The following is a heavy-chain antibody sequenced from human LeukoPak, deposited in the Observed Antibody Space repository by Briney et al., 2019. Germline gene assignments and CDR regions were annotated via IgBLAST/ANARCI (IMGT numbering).Heavy chain of an antibody. D-gene: IGHD2-2*01. J-gene: IGHJ4*02. CDR1: GGSFSGYY. Sequence: SETLSLTCAVYGGSFSGYYWSWIRQPPGKGLEWIGEINHSGSTNYHPSLKSRVTISVDTSKNQFSLKLSSVTAADTAVYYCARDYQLPYDYWGQGTLVTVSS. V-gene: IGHV4-34*01. CDR3: ARDYQLPYDY. CDR2: INHSGST.